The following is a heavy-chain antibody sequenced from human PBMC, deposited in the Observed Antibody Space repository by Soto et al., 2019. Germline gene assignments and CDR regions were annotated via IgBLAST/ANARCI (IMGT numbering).Heavy chain of an antibody. CDR3: ASHYDSGGYYYRGLDY. V-gene: IGHV1-69*12. Sequence: QVQLVQSGAEVKKPGSSVKVSCKASGVTFNSYAISWVRQAPGQGLEWLGGIIPIFGTADYAQKFQGRVTITAVESTSKAYMELSSLRTEDTDVYYCASHYDSGGYYYRGLDYWGQGTLVTVSS. CDR2: IIPIFGTA. D-gene: IGHD3-22*01. CDR1: GVTFNSYA. J-gene: IGHJ4*02.